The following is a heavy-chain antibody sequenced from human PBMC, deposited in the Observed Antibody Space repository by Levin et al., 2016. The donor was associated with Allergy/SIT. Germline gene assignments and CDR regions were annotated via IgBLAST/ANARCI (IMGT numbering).Heavy chain of an antibody. CDR3: ARLQRQYNWFDP. CDR2: IYPGDSDT. V-gene: IGHV5-51*01. Sequence: VRQMPGKGLEWMGIIYPGDSDTRYSPSFQGQVTISADKSISTAYLQWSSLKASDTAMYYCARLQRQYNWFDPWGQGTLVTVSS. J-gene: IGHJ5*02. D-gene: IGHD1-1*01.